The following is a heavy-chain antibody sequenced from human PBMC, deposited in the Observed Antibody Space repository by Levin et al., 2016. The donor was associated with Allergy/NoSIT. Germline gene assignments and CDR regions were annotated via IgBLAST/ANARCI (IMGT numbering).Heavy chain of an antibody. Sequence: GESLKISCAASGFTVSSNYMSWVRQAPGKGLEWVSVIYSGGSTYYADSVKGRFTISRDNSKNTLYLQMNSLRAEDTAVYYCASLAAATRFGYWGQGTLVTVSS. J-gene: IGHJ4*02. CDR2: IYSGGST. CDR3: ASLAAATRFGY. D-gene: IGHD6-13*01. CDR1: GFTVSSNY. V-gene: IGHV3-66*01.